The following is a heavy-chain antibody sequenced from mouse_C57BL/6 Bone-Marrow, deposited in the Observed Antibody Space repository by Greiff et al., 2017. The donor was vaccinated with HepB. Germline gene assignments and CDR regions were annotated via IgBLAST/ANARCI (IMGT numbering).Heavy chain of an antibody. V-gene: IGHV5-12*01. CDR1: GFTFSDYY. D-gene: IGHD1-1*01. Sequence: EVKLEESGGGLVQPGGSLKLSCAASGFTFSDYYMYWVRQTPEKRLEWVAYISTGGGSTYYPDTVKGRFTISRDNAKNTLYLQMSRLKSEDTAMYYCARRDYGSRTGAMDYWGQGTSVTVSS. CDR3: ARRDYGSRTGAMDY. J-gene: IGHJ4*01. CDR2: ISTGGGST.